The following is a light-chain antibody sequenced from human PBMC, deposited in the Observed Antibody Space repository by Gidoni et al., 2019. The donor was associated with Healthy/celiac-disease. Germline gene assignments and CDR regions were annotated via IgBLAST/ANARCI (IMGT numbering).Light chain of an antibody. CDR3: QQYNSYSLT. CDR2: DAS. CDR1: QSISSW. V-gene: IGKV1-5*01. J-gene: IGKJ4*01. Sequence: DHQKNQYPSTLSASVGDRVTITCRASQSISSWLAWYQQKPGKAPKLLIYDASSLESGVPSRFSGSGSGTEFTLTISSLQPDDFATYYCQQYNSYSLTFXGXTKVEIK.